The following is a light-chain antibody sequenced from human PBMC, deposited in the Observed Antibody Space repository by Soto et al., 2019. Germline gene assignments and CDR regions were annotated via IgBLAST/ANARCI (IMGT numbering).Light chain of an antibody. CDR3: YSYTRSGTLI. J-gene: IGLJ1*01. CDR2: DVS. V-gene: IGLV2-14*01. CDR1: SGDIGDYNY. Sequence: QSVLAQPASVSGSPGQSITISCVGTSGDIGDYNYVSWYQQHPGKVPKVIIYDVSNRPSGVSYRFSGTKSGNTASLTVSGLQTEDEADYCYSYTRSGTLIFGTGTKVTVL.